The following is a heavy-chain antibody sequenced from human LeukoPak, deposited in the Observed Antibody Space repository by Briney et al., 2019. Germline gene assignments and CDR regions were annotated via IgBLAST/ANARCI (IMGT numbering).Heavy chain of an antibody. V-gene: IGHV4-30-2*01. CDR1: GGSISSGGYS. CDR2: IYHSGST. CDR3: ARSEELLTGYYMD. D-gene: IGHD3-9*01. J-gene: IGHJ4*02. Sequence: SETLSLTCAVSGGSISSGGYSWSWIRQPPGKGLEWIGYIYHSGSTYYNPSLKSRVTISVDTSKNQFSLKLSSVTAADTAVYYCARSEELLTGYYMDWGQGTLVTVSS.